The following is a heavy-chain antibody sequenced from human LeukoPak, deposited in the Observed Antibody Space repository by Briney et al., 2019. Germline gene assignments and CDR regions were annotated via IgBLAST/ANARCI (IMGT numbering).Heavy chain of an antibody. Sequence: GRSLRLSCAASGFTFSSYGIHWVRQAPGKGLEWVAVISYDGSNKYYADSVKGRFTISRDNSKNTLYLQMNSLRAEDTAVYYCARDYYDSSGYYYYYYYYGMDVWGQGTTVTVSS. V-gene: IGHV3-30*03. D-gene: IGHD3-22*01. J-gene: IGHJ6*02. CDR2: ISYDGSNK. CDR3: ARDYYDSSGYYYYYYYYGMDV. CDR1: GFTFSSYG.